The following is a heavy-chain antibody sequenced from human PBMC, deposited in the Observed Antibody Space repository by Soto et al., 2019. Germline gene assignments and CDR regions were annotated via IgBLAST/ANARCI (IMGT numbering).Heavy chain of an antibody. CDR1: GGSISSYY. CDR3: ARGAGFWSGYSPPYYYYGMDV. D-gene: IGHD3-3*01. Sequence: ETLSLTCTVSGGSISSYYWSWIRQPPGKGLEWIGYIYYSGSTNYNPSLKSRVTISVDTSKNQFSLKLSSVTAADTAVYYCARGAGFWSGYSPPYYYYGMDVWGQGTTVTVSS. CDR2: IYYSGST. J-gene: IGHJ6*02. V-gene: IGHV4-59*01.